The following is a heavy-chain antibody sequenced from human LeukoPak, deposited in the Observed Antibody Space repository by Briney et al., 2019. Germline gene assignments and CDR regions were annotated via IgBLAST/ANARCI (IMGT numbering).Heavy chain of an antibody. CDR2: IGSSGITI. J-gene: IGHJ6*02. CDR3: ARGHRLYGMAV. Sequence: PVGSLRLSCAASGFTFSSYEMSWVRQAPGKGLEGVSYIGSSGITIYYADSVKGRFTISRDNAKNSLYLQMNSLSAEDTAVYYCARGHRLYGMAVWGQGTTVTVSS. CDR1: GFTFSSYE. D-gene: IGHD3-16*02. V-gene: IGHV3-48*03.